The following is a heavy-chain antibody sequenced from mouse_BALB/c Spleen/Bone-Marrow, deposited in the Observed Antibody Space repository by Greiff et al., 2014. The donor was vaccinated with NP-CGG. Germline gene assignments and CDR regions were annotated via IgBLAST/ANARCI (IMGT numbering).Heavy chain of an antibody. D-gene: IGHD2-4*01. V-gene: IGHV5-17*02. Sequence: DVHLVESGGGLVQPGGSRKLSCAASGFTFSSFGMHWVRPAPEKGLEWVAYISNGSSTIYYADTVKGRFTISRDNPKNTLFLQMTSLRSEDTAMYYCARKGAMITHYYAMDYWGQGTSVTVSS. J-gene: IGHJ4*01. CDR3: ARKGAMITHYYAMDY. CDR1: GFTFSSFG. CDR2: ISNGSSTI.